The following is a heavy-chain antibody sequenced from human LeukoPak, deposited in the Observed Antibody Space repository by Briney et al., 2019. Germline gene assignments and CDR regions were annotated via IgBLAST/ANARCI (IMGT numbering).Heavy chain of an antibody. CDR1: GFTFSSHW. CDR2: IKPVGSEN. CDR3: ARTRLGAAYFDY. V-gene: IGHV3-7*01. D-gene: IGHD6-13*01. J-gene: IGHJ4*02. Sequence: GGSLRLSCAASGFTFSSHWMSWVRQAPGKGLEWVANIKPVGSENYYVDSVKGRFAISRDNAKNSLYLQMNSLRAEDTAVYYCARTRLGAAYFDYWAQGTLVIVSS.